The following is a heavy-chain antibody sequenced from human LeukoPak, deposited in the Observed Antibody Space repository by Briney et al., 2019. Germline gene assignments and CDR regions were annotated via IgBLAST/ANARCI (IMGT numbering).Heavy chain of an antibody. CDR2: IIATGGST. CDR1: GFTFSSYA. CDR3: AKGKTSGWDQDAFDI. D-gene: IGHD6-19*01. Sequence: GGSLILSCAAAGFTFSSYAMSWVRQAPGKGLEWVSRIIATGGSTYYADSVKGRFAISRDNSKNTLYLQLNSLRVEDTAVYYCAKGKTSGWDQDAFDIWGQGTMVTVSS. V-gene: IGHV3-23*01. J-gene: IGHJ3*02.